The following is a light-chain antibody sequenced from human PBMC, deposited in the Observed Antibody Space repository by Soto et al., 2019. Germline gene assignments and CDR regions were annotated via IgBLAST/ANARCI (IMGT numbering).Light chain of an antibody. CDR2: GAY. J-gene: IGKJ2*03. V-gene: IGKV1-39*01. CDR3: QQSYITLYS. CDR1: QSISTN. Sequence: DIQMTQSPSSLSASVGDRVTITCRASQSISTNLSWYQKKPGKAPKLLISGAYSLQSGVPSRFSGSGSGTDFSLTISSLQPEDFAIYFCQQSYITLYSFGQGTNLEIK.